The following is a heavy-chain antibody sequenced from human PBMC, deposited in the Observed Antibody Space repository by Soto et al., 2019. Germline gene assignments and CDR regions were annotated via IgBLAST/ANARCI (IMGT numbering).Heavy chain of an antibody. V-gene: IGHV3-48*01. CDR3: ARDRRKFDY. CDR2: ISGGSNTI. Sequence: EVQLVESGRGLVQPGGSLRLSCTASGFTFSSYSMNWVRQAPGKGLEWVSYISGGSNTIYYADSVKGRFTISRDNGQNSVYLQINSLRAEDTAVYYCARDRRKFDYWGQGTLVTVSS. CDR1: GFTFSSYS. D-gene: IGHD6-6*01. J-gene: IGHJ4*02.